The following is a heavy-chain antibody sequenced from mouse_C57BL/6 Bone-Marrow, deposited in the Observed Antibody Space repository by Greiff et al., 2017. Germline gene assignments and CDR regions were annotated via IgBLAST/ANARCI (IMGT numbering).Heavy chain of an antibody. D-gene: IGHD1-1*01. V-gene: IGHV1-64*01. CDR3: ARGDYYGSPWFAY. CDR2: IHPNSGST. CDR1: GYPFTSYW. J-gene: IGHJ3*01. Sequence: QVQLQQPGAELVKPGDSVKLSCKASGYPFTSYWMHWVKQRPGQGLEWIGMIHPNSGSTNYNEKFKSKATLTVDKSSSTAYMQLSSLTSEDSAVYYCARGDYYGSPWFAYWGQGTLVTVSA.